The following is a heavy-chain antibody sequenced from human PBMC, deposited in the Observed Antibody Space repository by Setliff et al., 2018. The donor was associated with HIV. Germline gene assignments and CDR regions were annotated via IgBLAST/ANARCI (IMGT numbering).Heavy chain of an antibody. CDR2: INYDESSE. CDR1: GFTFSAHG. D-gene: IGHD1-7*01. V-gene: IGHV3-30*02. CDR3: AKDGDYSNWDYDAFDI. Sequence: PGGSLRLSCAASGFTFSAHGMHRVRQAPGKGLEWVAFINYDESSEYYVDSVKGRVTISRDNSKNTVDLQMNSLRAEDTAVYYCAKDGDYSNWDYDAFDIWGQGTMVTVSS. J-gene: IGHJ3*02.